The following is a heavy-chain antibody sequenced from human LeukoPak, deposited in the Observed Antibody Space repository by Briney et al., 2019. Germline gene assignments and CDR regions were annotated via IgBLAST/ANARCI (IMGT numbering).Heavy chain of an antibody. D-gene: IGHD5-18*01. V-gene: IGHV4-34*01. CDR1: GGSFSGYY. Sequence: SETLSLTCAVYGGSFSGYYWSWIRQPPGKGLEWIGEINHSGSTNYNPSLKSRVTISVDTSKNQFSLKLSSVTAADTAVYYCARTRGYSYGGFDYWGQGTLVPVSS. CDR2: INHSGST. CDR3: ARTRGYSYGGFDY. J-gene: IGHJ4*02.